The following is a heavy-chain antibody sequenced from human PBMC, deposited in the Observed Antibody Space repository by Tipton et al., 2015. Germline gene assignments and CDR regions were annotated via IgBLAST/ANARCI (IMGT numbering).Heavy chain of an antibody. D-gene: IGHD6-13*01. Sequence: SLRLSCAASGFSFSDSYMNWIRQSPGKGLEWISYISRSGSPRYYADSVRGRFTISRDNAKNSLYLQMNSLRAEDTAFYYCAREGSSWYFGVYWGQGTLVSVSS. J-gene: IGHJ4*02. CDR2: ISRSGSPR. CDR1: GFSFSDSY. V-gene: IGHV3-11*01. CDR3: AREGSSWYFGVY.